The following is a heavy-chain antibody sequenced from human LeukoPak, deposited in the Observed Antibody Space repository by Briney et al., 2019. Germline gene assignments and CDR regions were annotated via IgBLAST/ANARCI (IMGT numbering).Heavy chain of an antibody. CDR2: IRYDGSNK. Sequence: GGSLRLSCGASGFTFSSYGMHWVRQAPDKGLEWVAFIRYDGSNKNYADSVKGRFTISRDNSKNTLYLQMNSLRAEDTAVHYCAKVYEYGDNDWFDSWGQGTLVTVSS. CDR3: AKVYEYGDNDWFDS. V-gene: IGHV3-30*02. CDR1: GFTFSSYG. J-gene: IGHJ5*01. D-gene: IGHD4-17*01.